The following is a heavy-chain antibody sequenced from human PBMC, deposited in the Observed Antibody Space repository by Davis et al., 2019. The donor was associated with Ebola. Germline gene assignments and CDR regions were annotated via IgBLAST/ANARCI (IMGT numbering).Heavy chain of an antibody. CDR1: GGSISSNNYY. J-gene: IGHJ4*02. CDR2: IFHSGST. D-gene: IGHD3-10*01. Sequence: SQTLSLTCAVSGGSISSNNYYWGWIRQPPGKGLEWIGSIFHSGSTYYNSSLKSRVTISVDTSKNQFSLKLSSVTAADTAVYYCARHLGSGSYHIDSWGQGTLVTVSS. V-gene: IGHV4-39*07. CDR3: ARHLGSGSYHIDS.